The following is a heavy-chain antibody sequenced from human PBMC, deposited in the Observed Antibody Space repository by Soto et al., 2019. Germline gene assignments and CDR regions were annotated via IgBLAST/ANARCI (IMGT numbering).Heavy chain of an antibody. CDR1: GYTFTSYG. V-gene: IGHV1-18*01. Sequence: QVQLVQSGAEVKKPGASVKVSCKASGYTFTSYGISWVRQAPGQGLEWMGWISAYNGNTNYAQKLQGRDTMTTDTSTRRAYMELRSLRSADTAVYYCAREAPWRQLSDDEAYDKDVWGQGTTVIVSS. CDR2: ISAYNGNT. CDR3: AREAPWRQLSDDEAYDKDV. D-gene: IGHD6-6*01. J-gene: IGHJ6*02.